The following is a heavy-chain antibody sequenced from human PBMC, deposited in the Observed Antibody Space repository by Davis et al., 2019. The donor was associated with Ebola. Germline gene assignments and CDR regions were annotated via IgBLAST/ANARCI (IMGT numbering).Heavy chain of an antibody. CDR2: IIPILGIA. J-gene: IGHJ5*02. CDR3: ARGKWFDP. CDR1: GGTFSTSA. V-gene: IGHV1-69*04. Sequence: SVKVSCKASGGTFSTSAFSWVRQAPGQGLEWMGRIIPILGIANYAQKLQGRVTITADKSTSTAYMELSSLRSEDTAVYYCARGKWFDPWGQGTLVSVTS.